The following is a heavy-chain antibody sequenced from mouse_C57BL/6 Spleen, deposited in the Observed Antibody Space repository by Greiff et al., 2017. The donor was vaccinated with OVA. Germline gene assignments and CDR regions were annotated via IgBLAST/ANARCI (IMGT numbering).Heavy chain of an antibody. Sequence: QVQLQQSGAELVRPGSSVKLSCKASGYTFTSYWMHWVKQRPIQGLEWIGNIDPSDSETHYNHKFKDKATLTVDKSSSTAYLQLSRLTSEDSAVDYCERFEASYKGGAMDYWGQGTSVTVSS. D-gene: IGHD1-3*01. CDR1: GYTFTSYW. CDR2: IDPSDSET. CDR3: ERFEASYKGGAMDY. V-gene: IGHV1-52*01. J-gene: IGHJ4*01.